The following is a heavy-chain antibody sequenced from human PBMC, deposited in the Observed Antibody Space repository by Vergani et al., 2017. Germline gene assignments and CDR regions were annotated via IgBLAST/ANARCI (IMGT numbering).Heavy chain of an antibody. Sequence: EVQLVESGGGLVQPGRSLRLSCAASGFTFDDYAMHWVRQAPGKGLEWVSGISWNSGSIGYAHSVKGRFTISRDNAKNSLYLQMNSLRAEDTALYYCAKDKPPGATTYAFDIWGQGTMVTVSS. J-gene: IGHJ3*02. CDR3: AKDKPPGATTYAFDI. V-gene: IGHV3-9*01. CDR1: GFTFDDYA. CDR2: ISWNSGSI. D-gene: IGHD1-26*01.